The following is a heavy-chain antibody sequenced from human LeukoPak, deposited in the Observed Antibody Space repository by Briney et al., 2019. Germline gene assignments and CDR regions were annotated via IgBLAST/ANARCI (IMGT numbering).Heavy chain of an antibody. CDR3: TTDFDSATGS. CDR2: INGDGSRT. J-gene: IGHJ5*02. D-gene: IGHD3-9*01. V-gene: IGHV3-74*01. CDR1: GFTFSSYW. Sequence: GGSLRLSCAAPGFTFSSYWMQWVRHAPGKGLGWVSRINGDGSRTNCADSVKGGFTISRDNAENTLYLQINSLRVEYTAVYYCTTDFDSATGSWGQGTLVTVSS.